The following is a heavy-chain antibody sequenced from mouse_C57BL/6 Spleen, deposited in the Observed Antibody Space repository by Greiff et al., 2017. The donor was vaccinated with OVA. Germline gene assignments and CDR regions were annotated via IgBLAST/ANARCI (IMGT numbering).Heavy chain of an antibody. Sequence: EVHLVESGPGLVKPSQSLSLTCSVTGYSITSGYYWNWIRQFPGNKLEWMGYISYDGSNNYNPSLKNRIYITRDTSKNQFFLKLNSVTTEDTATYYCAREGGYYAMDYWGQGTSVTVSS. CDR3: AREGGYYAMDY. CDR2: ISYDGSN. J-gene: IGHJ4*01. CDR1: GYSITSGYY. V-gene: IGHV3-6*01. D-gene: IGHD1-1*02.